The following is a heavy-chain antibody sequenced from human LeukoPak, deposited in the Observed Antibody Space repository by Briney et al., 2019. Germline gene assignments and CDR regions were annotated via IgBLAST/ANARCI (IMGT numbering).Heavy chain of an antibody. CDR1: GYTFADYY. Sequence: ASVKVSCKASGYTFADYYMHWVRQAPGQGLEWMGWINPNSGGTNYAQKFQGRVTMTRDTSISTAYMELSRLRSDDTAVYYCARDVGYSYGYNYWGQGTLVTVSS. V-gene: IGHV1-2*02. CDR2: INPNSGGT. D-gene: IGHD5-18*01. CDR3: ARDVGYSYGYNY. J-gene: IGHJ4*02.